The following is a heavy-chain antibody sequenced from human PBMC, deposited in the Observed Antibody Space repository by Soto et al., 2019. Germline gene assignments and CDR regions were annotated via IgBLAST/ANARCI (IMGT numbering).Heavy chain of an antibody. Sequence: QLQLQESGSGLVKPSQTLSLTCAVSGGSISSGGYAWAWLRQPPGKGLEWVGYIYQSGSTYYNPSLKSRVTIAADRSKNQFSLNLASVTAADTAVYYCARSYSGGDAYFDYWGQGTVVTVSS. CDR1: GGSISSGGYA. D-gene: IGHD2-21*02. J-gene: IGHJ4*02. V-gene: IGHV4-30-2*01. CDR2: IYQSGST. CDR3: ARSYSGGDAYFDY.